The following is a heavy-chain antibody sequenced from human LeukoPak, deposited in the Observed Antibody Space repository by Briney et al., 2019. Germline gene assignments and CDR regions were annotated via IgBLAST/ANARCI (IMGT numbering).Heavy chain of an antibody. CDR2: INHSGST. D-gene: IGHD3-3*01. V-gene: IGHV4-34*01. Sequence: PSETLSLTCAVYGGSFSGYYWSWIRQPPGKGLEWIGEINHSGSTNYNPSLKSRVTISVDTSKNQFSLKLSSVPAADTAVYYCARGVLRFLEWLGYYYYYMDVWGKGTTVTVSS. CDR1: GGSFSGYY. CDR3: ARGVLRFLEWLGYYYYYMDV. J-gene: IGHJ6*03.